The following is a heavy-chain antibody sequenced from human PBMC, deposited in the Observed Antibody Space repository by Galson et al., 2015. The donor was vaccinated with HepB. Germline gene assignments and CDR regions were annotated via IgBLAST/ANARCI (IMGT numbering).Heavy chain of an antibody. CDR1: GYTFSTYA. Sequence: SVKVSCKASGYTFSTYAIHWVRQAPGQRLEWMGWIYGGNGNTKYSQKFRGRVTITRDTSANISYMELSSLRSEDTGVYYCARDRRPTIPQRVFDPWGQGTLVTVSS. D-gene: IGHD5-12*01. CDR2: IYGGNGNT. CDR3: ARDRRPTIPQRVFDP. V-gene: IGHV1-3*01. J-gene: IGHJ5*02.